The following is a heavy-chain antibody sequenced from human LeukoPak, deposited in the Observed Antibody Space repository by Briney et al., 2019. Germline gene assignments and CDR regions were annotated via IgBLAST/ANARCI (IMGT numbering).Heavy chain of an antibody. CDR2: INPNSGGT. Sequence: ASVKVSCKASGYTFTGYYMHWVRQATGQGLEWMGRINPNSGGTNYAQKFQGRVTMTRDTSISTAYMELSRLRSDDTAVYYCARGPLGGATTYYYYGIDVWGQGTTVTVSS. V-gene: IGHV1-2*06. CDR3: ARGPLGGATTYYYYGIDV. J-gene: IGHJ6*02. CDR1: GYTFTGYY. D-gene: IGHD1-26*01.